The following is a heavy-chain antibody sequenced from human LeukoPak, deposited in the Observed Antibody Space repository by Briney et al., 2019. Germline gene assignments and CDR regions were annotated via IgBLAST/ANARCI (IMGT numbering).Heavy chain of an antibody. D-gene: IGHD4-17*01. V-gene: IGHV4-39*01. CDR3: ATSGGYGDYMGPDFFDY. Sequence: PSETLSLTCTVSGGSISSSIYYWGWIRQPPGKGLEYIGSIYYSGSTYYNPSLKSRVTISVDTSKNQFSLKLSSVTAADTAVYYCATSGGYGDYMGPDFFDYWGQGTLVTVSS. J-gene: IGHJ4*02. CDR1: GGSISSSIYY. CDR2: IYYSGST.